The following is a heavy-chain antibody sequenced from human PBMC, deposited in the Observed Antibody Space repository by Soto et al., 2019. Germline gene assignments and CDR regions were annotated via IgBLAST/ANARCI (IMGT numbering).Heavy chain of an antibody. V-gene: IGHV1-69*13. D-gene: IGHD3-10*01. CDR3: AVAAVREILTEQSSGMAV. J-gene: IGHJ6*02. Sequence: ASVKVSCKASGGTLSDYAVSWVRQARGQGLEWMGGIMPTVDSANYAQKFQGRLTITADESTSTANMELSSLTSDDTAIYYCAVAAVREILTEQSSGMAVWGQGTTVTVSS. CDR2: IMPTVDSA. CDR1: GGTLSDYA.